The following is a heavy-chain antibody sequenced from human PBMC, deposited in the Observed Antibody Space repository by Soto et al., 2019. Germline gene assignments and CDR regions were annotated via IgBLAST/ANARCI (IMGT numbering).Heavy chain of an antibody. J-gene: IGHJ4*02. D-gene: IGHD4-17*01. CDR3: ARGSDGDSRFDY. CDR2: IYYSGST. Sequence: PSETLSLTCTVSGGSISSGGYYWSWIRQHPGKGLEWIGYIYYSGSTYYNPSLKSRVTISVDTSKNQFSLKLSSVTAADTAAYYCARGSDGDSRFDYWGQGTLVTSPQ. CDR1: GGSISSGGYY. V-gene: IGHV4-31*03.